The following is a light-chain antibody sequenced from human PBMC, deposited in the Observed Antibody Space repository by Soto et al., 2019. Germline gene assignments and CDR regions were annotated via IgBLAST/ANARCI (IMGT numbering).Light chain of an antibody. V-gene: IGKV3D-15*01. CDR3: QQFSSYPLT. CDR1: QSVSSN. CDR2: GTT. Sequence: EKVMTHSPATLSVSPGERATLSCRASQSVSSNLAWYQHKPGQAPRLLIYGTTTRATGIPDRFSGGGSGTDFTLTIRRLEPEDFAVYYCQQFSSYPLTFGGGTKVDI. J-gene: IGKJ4*01.